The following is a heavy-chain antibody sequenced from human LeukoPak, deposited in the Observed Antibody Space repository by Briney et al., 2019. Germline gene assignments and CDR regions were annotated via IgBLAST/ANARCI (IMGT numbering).Heavy chain of an antibody. D-gene: IGHD5-12*01. CDR2: ISGSGGST. Sequence: GGSLRLPCAASGFTFSSYAMSWVRQAPGKGLEWVSGISGSGGSTSYADSAKGRFTISRDNSKNTLYLQMNSLIAEDTAVYYCAKDKRYSEVTEPDYWGQGTLVTVSS. CDR1: GFTFSSYA. V-gene: IGHV3-23*01. CDR3: AKDKRYSEVTEPDY. J-gene: IGHJ4*02.